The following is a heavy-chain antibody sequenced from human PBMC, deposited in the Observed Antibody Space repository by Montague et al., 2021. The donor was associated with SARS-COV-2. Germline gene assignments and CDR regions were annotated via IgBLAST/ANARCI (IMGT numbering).Heavy chain of an antibody. CDR3: ARDSGITGADDY. V-gene: IGHV3-48*02. CDR1: GFTFSEYH. Sequence: SLRLSFSASGFTFSEYHMTWVRQAPGKGLQWVSYISRDSAEVYYAESVKGRFSISRDNDRSALYLQLNNLKNEDTATYYCARDSGITGADDYGGQGTLVVVAS. CDR2: ISRDSAEV. J-gene: IGHJ4*02. D-gene: IGHD1-14*01.